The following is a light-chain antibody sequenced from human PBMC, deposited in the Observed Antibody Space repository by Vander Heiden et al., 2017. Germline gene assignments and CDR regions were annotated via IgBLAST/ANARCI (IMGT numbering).Light chain of an antibody. V-gene: IGKV1-39*01. Sequence: DIQITQSPSSLSASVGDRVTITCRASQSISSYLNWYQQKPGKAPKVLIYVASSLQSGVPSRFSGSGSGTDFTLTISSLQPEDFATYYCQQTYSTPPWTFGQGTKVEMK. CDR1: QSISSY. J-gene: IGKJ1*01. CDR3: QQTYSTPPWT. CDR2: VAS.